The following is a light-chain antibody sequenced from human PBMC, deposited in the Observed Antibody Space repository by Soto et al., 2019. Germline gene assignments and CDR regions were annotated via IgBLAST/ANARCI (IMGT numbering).Light chain of an antibody. Sequence: QSVLTQPPSVSGAPGQRVTISCTGSSSNIGAGYDVHWYQQLPGTAPKLLIYDNNNRPSGVPDRFSGSKSGTSASLAITGLQAEDEADYFCQSYDSSLSYVFGVGTKLTVL. CDR1: SSNIGAGYD. CDR2: DNN. V-gene: IGLV1-40*01. J-gene: IGLJ1*01. CDR3: QSYDSSLSYV.